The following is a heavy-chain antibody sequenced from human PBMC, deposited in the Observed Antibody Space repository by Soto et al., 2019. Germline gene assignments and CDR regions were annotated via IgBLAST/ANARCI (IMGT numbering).Heavy chain of an antibody. J-gene: IGHJ4*02. CDR2: VNPNGGHT. CDR1: GDTFTDYY. Sequence: QVQLVQSGAEVKKPGASVKVSCKASGDTFTDYYIHWVRQAPGQGLEWMGTVNPNGGHTTYAQHFLGRMTMTRDTSTSTLYMELTSLTSDDTAVYYCARGGHVVVVTAALDYWGQGTLVTVSS. D-gene: IGHD2-21*02. V-gene: IGHV1-46*01. CDR3: ARGGHVVVVTAALDY.